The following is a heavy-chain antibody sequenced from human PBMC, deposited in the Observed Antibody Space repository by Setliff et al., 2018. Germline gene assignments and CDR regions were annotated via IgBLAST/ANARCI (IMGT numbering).Heavy chain of an antibody. CDR3: ATDVNQRDPTYMDV. V-gene: IGHV1-18*01. Sequence: ASVKVSCKASGDSIPKNAISWVRQAPGQGLEWMGWLQTYSGHTNYAQKFRGRATMTTDTSTRTAYLELRALTSDDTAVYYCATDVNQRDPTYMDVWGEGTTVTVSS. CDR1: GDSIPKNA. J-gene: IGHJ6*03. CDR2: LQTYSGHT. D-gene: IGHD2-2*01.